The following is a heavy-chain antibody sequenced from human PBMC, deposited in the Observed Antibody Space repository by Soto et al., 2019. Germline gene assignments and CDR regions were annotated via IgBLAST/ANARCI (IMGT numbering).Heavy chain of an antibody. D-gene: IGHD1-26*01. CDR1: GFTFTTYN. CDR3: VRDSAWAFDF. V-gene: IGHV3-48*02. Sequence: GGSLRLSCAASGFTFTTYNMNWVRQAPGKGLEWVSYMSTTNAIYYADSVRGRFTISRDNAKNLLDLQMNSLREEDTAVYYCVRDSAWAFDFGGQGTLVTV. J-gene: IGHJ4*02. CDR2: MSTTNAI.